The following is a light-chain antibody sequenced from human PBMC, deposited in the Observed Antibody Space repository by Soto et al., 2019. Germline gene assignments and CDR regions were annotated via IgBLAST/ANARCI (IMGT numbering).Light chain of an antibody. V-gene: IGKV2-28*01. CDR2: LVS. Sequence: DIVMTQSPLSLPVTPGEPASISCRSSHSLLHSNGYYYLDWYLQKPGQSPQLLIYLVSNRASGVPDRFSGSGSGTDFTLKISRVEAEDVGAYYCMQGTHWPPINFGQGTRLEIK. CDR3: MQGTHWPPIN. J-gene: IGKJ5*01. CDR1: HSLLHSNGYYY.